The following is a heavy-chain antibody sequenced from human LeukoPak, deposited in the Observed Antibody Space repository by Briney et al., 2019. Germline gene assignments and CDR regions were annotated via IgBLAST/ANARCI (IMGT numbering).Heavy chain of an antibody. V-gene: IGHV4-38-2*01. CDR3: ARSPSPYYDFWSGYSSYWYFDL. D-gene: IGHD3-3*01. CDR2: IYHSGST. Sequence: SETLSLTCAVSGYSISSGYYWGWIRQPPGKGLEWIGSIYHSGSTNYNPSLKSRVTISVDTSKNQFSLKLSSVTAADTAVYYCARSPSPYYDFWSGYSSYWYFDLWGRGTLVTVSS. CDR1: GYSISSGYY. J-gene: IGHJ2*01.